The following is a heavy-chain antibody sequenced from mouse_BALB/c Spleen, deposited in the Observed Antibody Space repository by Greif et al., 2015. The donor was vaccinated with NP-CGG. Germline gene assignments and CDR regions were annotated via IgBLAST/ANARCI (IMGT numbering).Heavy chain of an antibody. J-gene: IGHJ4*01. Sequence: EVQLVESRPELVKPGASVKMSCKASGYTFTSYVMHWVKQKPGQGLEWIGYINPYNDGTKYNEKFKGKATLTSDKSSSTAYMELSSLTSEDSAVYYCAREDYRSYAMDYWGQGTSVTVSS. CDR2: INPYNDGT. D-gene: IGHD2-14*01. CDR3: AREDYRSYAMDY. V-gene: IGHV1-14*01. CDR1: GYTFTSYV.